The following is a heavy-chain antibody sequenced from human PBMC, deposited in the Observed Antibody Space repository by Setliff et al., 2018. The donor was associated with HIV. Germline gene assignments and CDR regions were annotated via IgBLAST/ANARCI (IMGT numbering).Heavy chain of an antibody. CDR1: DGSFSDYY. CDR3: ARGRHAGSGAYSGGFYYFDF. V-gene: IGHV4-34*01. D-gene: IGHD3-16*01. Sequence: TLSLTCAVSDGSFSDYYWAWIRQAPGKGLEWLGLIHHTGSATYNPSLQSRVAVSLNMPNNQFFLELTSVTAADTGLYYCARGRHAGSGAYSGGFYYFDFWGQGALVTVSS. J-gene: IGHJ4*02. CDR2: IHHTGSA.